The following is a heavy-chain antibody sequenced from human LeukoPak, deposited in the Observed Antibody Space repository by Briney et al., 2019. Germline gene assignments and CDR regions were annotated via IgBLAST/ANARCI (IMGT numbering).Heavy chain of an antibody. Sequence: GGSLRLSCAASGFTFSGSAMHWVRQASGKGLEWVGRIRSKANSYATAYAASVKGRFTISRDDSKNTAYLQMNSLKTEDTAVYYCATTVTNGMDVWGHGTTVTVSS. V-gene: IGHV3-73*01. J-gene: IGHJ6*02. CDR3: ATTVTNGMDV. CDR2: IRSKANSYAT. CDR1: GFTFSGSA. D-gene: IGHD4-17*01.